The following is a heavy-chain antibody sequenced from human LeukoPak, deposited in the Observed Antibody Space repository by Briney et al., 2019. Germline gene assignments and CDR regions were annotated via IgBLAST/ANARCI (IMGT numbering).Heavy chain of an antibody. D-gene: IGHD4/OR15-4a*01. CDR2: INADNGNT. V-gene: IGHV1-18*01. Sequence: ASVKVSCKASGYTFGKYGISWVRQAPGQGPEWMGWINADNGNTKHAPKIQGRFTMTTDTTTNTVSMELTNLRSDDTAMYYCAREVWAGAADVWGQGTMVTVSS. J-gene: IGHJ3*01. CDR1: GYTFGKYG. CDR3: AREVWAGAADV.